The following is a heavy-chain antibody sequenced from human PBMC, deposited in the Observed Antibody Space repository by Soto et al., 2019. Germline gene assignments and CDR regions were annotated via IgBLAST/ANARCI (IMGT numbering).Heavy chain of an antibody. J-gene: IGHJ3*02. V-gene: IGHV4-31*03. D-gene: IGHD6-19*01. CDR2: ISYTGST. CDR1: GVSISSGAYY. CDR3: ARQWASVFDI. Sequence: QERLQESGPGLVKPSQTLSLTCTVSGVSISSGAYYWSWIRQRPGKGLEWTGHISYTGSTYYNPSLKSRIKVSIATSKNQFSLKLTSVSAADTAVYYCARQWASVFDIWGQGTLVTVSS.